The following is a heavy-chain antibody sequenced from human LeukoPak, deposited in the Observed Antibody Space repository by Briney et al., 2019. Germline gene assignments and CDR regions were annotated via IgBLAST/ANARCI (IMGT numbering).Heavy chain of an antibody. V-gene: IGHV3-64D*06. CDR3: VRTYDENPLGWFDP. Sequence: GGSLRLSCSASGTAFRAYAMHWVRQPPGKGLYYVSAISINGGSTYYADSVRGRFTISRDNSKNTLYLQMSSLRPDDTAVYYCVRTYDENPLGWFDPWCQGTLVTVSS. CDR1: GTAFRAYA. D-gene: IGHD5-12*01. J-gene: IGHJ5*02. CDR2: ISINGGST.